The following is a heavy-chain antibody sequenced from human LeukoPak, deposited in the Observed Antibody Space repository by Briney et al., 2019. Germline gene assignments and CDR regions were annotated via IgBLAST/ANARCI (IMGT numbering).Heavy chain of an antibody. V-gene: IGHV1-18*01. CDR2: ISAYNGNT. CDR3: ARVRGGVGGYCSSTSCLHRPYYYYYMDV. D-gene: IGHD2-2*01. CDR1: GYTFTSYG. Sequence: ASVKVSCKASGYTFTSYGISWLRQAPGQGLDWMGWISAYNGNTNYAQKLQGRVTMTTDTSTSTAYMELRSLRSDDTAVYYCARVRGGVGGYCSSTSCLHRPYYYYYMDVWGKGTTVTVSS. J-gene: IGHJ6*03.